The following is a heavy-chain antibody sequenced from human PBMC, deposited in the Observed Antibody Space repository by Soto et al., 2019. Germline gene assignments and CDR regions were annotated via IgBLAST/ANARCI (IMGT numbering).Heavy chain of an antibody. Sequence: SETLSLTCTVSGGSINSGGYSWTWIRQPPGKGLEWIGFIYHTGTTYYNPSLKSRVTISVDRSKNQFSLKLNSVTAADTAVYYCARGVISCDSGGSSCSDPWGKGARVTVSS. CDR1: GGSINSGGYS. J-gene: IGHJ5*02. V-gene: IGHV4-30-2*01. D-gene: IGHD3-22*01. CDR2: IYHTGTT. CDR3: ARGVISCDSGGSSCSDP.